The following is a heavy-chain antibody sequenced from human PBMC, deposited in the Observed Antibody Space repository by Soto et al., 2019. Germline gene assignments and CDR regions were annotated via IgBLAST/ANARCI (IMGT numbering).Heavy chain of an antibody. CDR1: GFTFSSYA. Sequence: SLRLSCAASGFTFSSYAMHWVRPAPGKGLEWVAVISYDGSNKYYADSVKGRFTISRDNSKNTLYLQMNSLRAEDTAVYYCAREVWGGNYRLDYWGQGTLVTVSS. CDR2: ISYDGSNK. V-gene: IGHV3-30-3*01. D-gene: IGHD4-4*01. CDR3: AREVWGGNYRLDY. J-gene: IGHJ4*02.